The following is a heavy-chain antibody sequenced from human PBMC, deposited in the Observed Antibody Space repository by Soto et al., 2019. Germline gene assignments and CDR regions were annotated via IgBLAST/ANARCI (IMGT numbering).Heavy chain of an antibody. CDR1: GYTFNSHE. D-gene: IGHD3-16*01. J-gene: IGHJ4*02. V-gene: IGHV3-48*03. Sequence: EVLLVESGGGSRQPGGSLRLSCVASGYTFNSHEMNWVRQAPGKGLEWISSISGSGTTNYAESVKGRFTISRDNAHKSLCLEMKDLRVEDTAVYYGARGGIHWGQGTLVTVSS. CDR2: ISGSGTT. CDR3: ARGGIH.